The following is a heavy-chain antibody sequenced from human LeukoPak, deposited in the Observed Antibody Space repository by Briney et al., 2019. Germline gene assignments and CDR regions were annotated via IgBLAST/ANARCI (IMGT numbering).Heavy chain of an antibody. V-gene: IGHV4-59*01. Sequence: SETLSLTRTVSGGSTSSYFWSWIRQPPGKGLERMGYIYYSGSTNYNPSLQSRVTISVHKSNKQFPLKLSSVTAADTAVYYCARVRGWYASLLPDYWGQGTLVTVSS. CDR2: IYYSGST. D-gene: IGHD6-19*01. J-gene: IGHJ4*02. CDR3: ARVRGWYASLLPDY. CDR1: GGSTSSYF.